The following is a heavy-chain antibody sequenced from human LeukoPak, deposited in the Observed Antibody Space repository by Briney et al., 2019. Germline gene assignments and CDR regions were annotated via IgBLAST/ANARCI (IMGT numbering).Heavy chain of an antibody. V-gene: IGHV3-21*01. J-gene: IGHJ4*02. CDR2: ISSSSSYI. CDR3: ARDSYYYDSSGYYYFDY. CDR1: GFTFSDHS. Sequence: GGSLRLSCATSGFTFSDHSMDWVRQAPGKGLEWVSSISSSSSYIYYADSVKGRFTISRDNAKNSLYLQMNSLRAEDTAVYYCARDSYYYDSSGYYYFDYWGQGTLVTVSS. D-gene: IGHD3-22*01.